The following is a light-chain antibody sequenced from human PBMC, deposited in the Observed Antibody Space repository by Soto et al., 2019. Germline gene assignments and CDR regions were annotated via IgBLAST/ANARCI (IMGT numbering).Light chain of an antibody. CDR2: EVS. J-gene: IGLJ2*01. CDR1: SSDVGGYKY. Sequence: QSALTQPASVSASPGQSITISCTGTSSDVGGYKYVSWYQQHPGKAPKLMMYEVSNRPSGVSFRFSASKSGNTASLTISGLQAEDERDYYCASYTSSNTLVFGGGTKLTVL. V-gene: IGLV2-14*01. CDR3: ASYTSSNTLV.